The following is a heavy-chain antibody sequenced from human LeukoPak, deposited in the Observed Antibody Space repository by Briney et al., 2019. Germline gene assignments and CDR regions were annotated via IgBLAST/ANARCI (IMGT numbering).Heavy chain of an antibody. J-gene: IGHJ4*02. V-gene: IGHV3-15*01. CDR2: IKSKADGGTT. CDR1: GFTFSNAW. CDR3: TTGLCSGGTCYSLGY. Sequence: GGSLRLSCAASGFTFSNAWMTWVRQGPGKGLEWVGRIKSKADGGTTDYAATVKGRFTIPRDDSKNTLYVQMNSLKTEDTAVYYCTTGLCSGGTCYSLGYWGQGTLVTVSA. D-gene: IGHD2-15*01.